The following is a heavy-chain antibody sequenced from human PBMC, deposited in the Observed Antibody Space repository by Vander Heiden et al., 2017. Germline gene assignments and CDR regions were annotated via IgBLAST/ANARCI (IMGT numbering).Heavy chain of an antibody. CDR1: GGSTRGYY. J-gene: IGHJ4*02. CDR2: INYSGST. CDR3: ARVVWGELLFGSYYFDY. D-gene: IGHD1-26*01. Sequence: QAHLQVWGPGLVKPWESLSLTCSVPGGSTRGYYWSWIRQPPGKGLEWIGYINYSGSTNYNPSLKSRVTISVDTSKNQFSLKLSSVTAADTAVYYCARVVWGELLFGSYYFDYWGQGTLVTVSS. V-gene: IGHV4-59*01.